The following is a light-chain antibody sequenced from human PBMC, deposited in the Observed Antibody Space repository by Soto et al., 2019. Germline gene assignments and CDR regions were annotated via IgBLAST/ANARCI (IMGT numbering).Light chain of an antibody. CDR3: SSYTGRSTHVV. CDR2: DVS. CDR1: SSDVGGYNY. Sequence: QSALTQPASVSGSPGQSITISCTGTSSDVGGYNYVSWYQQHPGKAPKFMIYDVSNRPSGVSDRFSGSKSGNTASLTISGLQAEDEADHYCSSYTGRSTHVVFGGGTKLTVL. V-gene: IGLV2-14*01. J-gene: IGLJ2*01.